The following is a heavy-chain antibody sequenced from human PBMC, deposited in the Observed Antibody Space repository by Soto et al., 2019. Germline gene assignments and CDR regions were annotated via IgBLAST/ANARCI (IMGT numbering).Heavy chain of an antibody. CDR3: ASGGMATIDY. Sequence: SETLSLTCTVSGGSISSYYWSWIRQPPGKGLEWIGYIYYSGSTNYNPSLKSRVTISVDTSKNQFSLKLSSVTAADTAVYYCASGGMATIDYWGQGTLVTVSS. J-gene: IGHJ4*02. D-gene: IGHD5-12*01. CDR2: IYYSGST. V-gene: IGHV4-59*01. CDR1: GGSISSYY.